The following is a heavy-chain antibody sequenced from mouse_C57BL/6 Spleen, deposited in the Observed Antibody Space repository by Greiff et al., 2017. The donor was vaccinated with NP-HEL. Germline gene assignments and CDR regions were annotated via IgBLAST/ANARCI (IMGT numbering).Heavy chain of an antibody. CDR1: GFTFSDYG. J-gene: IGHJ4*01. CDR3: ARDPPTVDYAMDY. V-gene: IGHV5-17*01. Sequence: EVQRVESGGGLVKPGGSLKLSCAASGFTFSDYGMHWVRQAPEKGLEWVAYISSGSSTIYYADTVKGRFTISRDNAKNTLFLRMTSLRSEDTAMYYCARDPPTVDYAMDYWGQGTSVTVSS. D-gene: IGHD2-12*01. CDR2: ISSGSSTI.